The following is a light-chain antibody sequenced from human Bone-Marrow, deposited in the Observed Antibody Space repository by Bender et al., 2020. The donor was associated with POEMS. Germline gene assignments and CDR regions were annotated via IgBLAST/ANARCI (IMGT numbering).Light chain of an antibody. J-gene: IGLJ3*02. CDR2: DVN. CDR3: CSYAGTISWV. CDR1: TSDVGSFNL. V-gene: IGLV2-23*02. Sequence: QSALTQPASVSGSPGQSITISCTGTTSDVGSFNLVSWYQQHPGEAPKLVIYDVNKRPLGVPDRFSGSRSGNTASLTISGLQAEDETDYYCCSYAGTISWVFGGGTRLTVL.